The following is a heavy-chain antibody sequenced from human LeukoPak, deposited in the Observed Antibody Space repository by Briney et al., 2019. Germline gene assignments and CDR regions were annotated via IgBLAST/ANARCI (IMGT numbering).Heavy chain of an antibody. CDR2: ISAYNDNT. V-gene: IGHV1-18*01. D-gene: IGHD5-24*01. J-gene: IGHJ6*03. Sequence: ASVKVSCKASGYTFTSYGISWVRQAPGQGLAWMGWISAYNDNTNYAQKVQGRVTMTKDKSTSTAYMELRSLRSDDTAVYYCARDRRDGYKFYYYYYMDVWGKGTTVTVSS. CDR3: ARDRRDGYKFYYYYYMDV. CDR1: GYTFTSYG.